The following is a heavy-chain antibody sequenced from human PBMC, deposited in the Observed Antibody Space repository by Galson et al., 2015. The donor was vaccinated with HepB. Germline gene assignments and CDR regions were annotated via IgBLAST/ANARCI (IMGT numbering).Heavy chain of an antibody. D-gene: IGHD5-12*01. J-gene: IGHJ4*02. CDR3: VFLRGNDLKPLDY. V-gene: IGHV3-9*01. Sequence: SLRLSCAASGFTFDDYAMRWVRQAPGKGLEWVSGISWNSGSIGYVDSVKGRFTISRDNAKNSLFLQMNSLRAGDTAVYYCVFLRGNDLKPLDYWGQGILVTVSS. CDR2: ISWNSGSI. CDR1: GFTFDDYA.